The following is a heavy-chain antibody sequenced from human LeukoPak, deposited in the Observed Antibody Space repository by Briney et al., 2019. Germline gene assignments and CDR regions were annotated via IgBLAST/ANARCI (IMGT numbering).Heavy chain of an antibody. CDR1: GFTFTNYE. V-gene: IGHV3-48*03. J-gene: IGHJ3*02. D-gene: IGHD3-16*01. CDR3: GASRQYVGAFDI. CDR2: ISSGSSTI. Sequence: AGGSLRLSCAASGFTFTNYEFYWVRQAPGKGLEWISYISSGSSTIKYADSVRGRFTISRDDGRESLYLQMNSLRVDDTAIYYCGASRQYVGAFDIWGQGTLVSVS.